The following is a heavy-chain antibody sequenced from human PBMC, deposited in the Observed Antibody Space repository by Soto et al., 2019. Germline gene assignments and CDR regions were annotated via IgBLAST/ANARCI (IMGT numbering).Heavy chain of an antibody. CDR2: IYYSGST. J-gene: IGHJ4*02. CDR1: GGSISSYY. D-gene: IGHD3-22*01. V-gene: IGHV4-59*01. CDR3: ARSEGDYDSSGYWVYFDY. Sequence: SETLSLTCTVSGGSISSYYWSWIRQPPGKGLEWIGYIYYSGSTNYNPSLKSRVTISVDTSKNQFSLKLSSVTAADTAVYYCARSEGDYDSSGYWVYFDYWGQGTQVTVSS.